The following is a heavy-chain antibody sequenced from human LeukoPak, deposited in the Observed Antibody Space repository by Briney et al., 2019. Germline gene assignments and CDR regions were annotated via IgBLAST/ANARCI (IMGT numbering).Heavy chain of an antibody. Sequence: ASVKVSCKASGYTFTSYGISWVRQAPGQGLEWMGWISAYNGNTNYAQKLQGRVTMTTDTSTSTAYMELRSLRSDDTAVYYCARVSTIFGVATGMDVWGKGPTVTVSS. D-gene: IGHD3-3*01. CDR2: ISAYNGNT. CDR3: ARVSTIFGVATGMDV. J-gene: IGHJ6*04. V-gene: IGHV1-18*01. CDR1: GYTFTSYG.